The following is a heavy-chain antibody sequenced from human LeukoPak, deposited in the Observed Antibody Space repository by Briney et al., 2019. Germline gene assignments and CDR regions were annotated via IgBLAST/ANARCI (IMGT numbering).Heavy chain of an antibody. V-gene: IGHV3-48*04. Sequence: PGGSLRLSCKASAFTFRSYWMHWVRQAPGKGLEWVSYISSSGSTIYYADSVKGRFTISRDNAKNSLYLQMNSLRAEDTAVYYCAELGITMIGGVWGKGTTVTISS. CDR1: AFTFRSYW. J-gene: IGHJ6*04. CDR2: ISSSGSTI. CDR3: AELGITMIGGV. D-gene: IGHD3-10*02.